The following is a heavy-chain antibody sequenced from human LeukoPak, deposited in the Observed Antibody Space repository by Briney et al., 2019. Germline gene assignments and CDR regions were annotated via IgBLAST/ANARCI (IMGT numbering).Heavy chain of an antibody. CDR1: GGTFSSYA. CDR3: ARTDCSGGSCYSRRAFDY. D-gene: IGHD2-15*01. CDR2: IIPIFRTA. Sequence: SVKVSCTASGGTFSSYAISWVRQAPGQGLEWMGGIIPIFRTANYAQKFQGRVTITADESTSTAYIDLSSLRSEDTAVYYCARTDCSGGSCYSRRAFDYWGQGTLVTVSS. V-gene: IGHV1-69*13. J-gene: IGHJ4*02.